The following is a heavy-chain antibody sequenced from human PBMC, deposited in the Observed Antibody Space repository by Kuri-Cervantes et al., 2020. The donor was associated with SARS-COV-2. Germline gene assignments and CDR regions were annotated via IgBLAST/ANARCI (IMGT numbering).Heavy chain of an antibody. CDR3: ARDAAADNLSDY. Sequence: SVKVSCKVSGGTLRSYAITWVRQAPGQGLEWMGRFIPMLDLTNYAQKFQGRVTITADKSTSTAYMELSSLRSEDTAVYYCARDAAADNLSDYWGQGTLVTVSS. D-gene: IGHD6-13*01. V-gene: IGHV1-69*04. CDR1: GGTLRSYA. J-gene: IGHJ4*02. CDR2: FIPMLDLT.